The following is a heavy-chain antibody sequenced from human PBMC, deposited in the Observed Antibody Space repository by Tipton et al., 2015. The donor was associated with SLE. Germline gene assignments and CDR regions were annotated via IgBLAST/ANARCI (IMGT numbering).Heavy chain of an antibody. CDR2: INHSGST. V-gene: IGHV4-34*01. CDR3: ARVGYFQH. J-gene: IGHJ1*01. Sequence: TLSLTCAVYGGSFSGYYWSWIRQPPGKGLEWIGEINHSGSTNYNPSLKSRVTISVDTSKNQFSQKLSSVTAADTAVYYFARVGYFQHWGQGTLVTVSS. CDR1: GGSFSGYY.